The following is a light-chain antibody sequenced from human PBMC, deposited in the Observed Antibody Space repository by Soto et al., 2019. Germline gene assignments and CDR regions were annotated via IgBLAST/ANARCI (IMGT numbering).Light chain of an antibody. V-gene: IGKV3-11*01. CDR2: DAT. Sequence: EIVLTQSPATLSLSPGERATLSCRASQTVSSYVAWYQQKPGQAPRLVIYDATNRATGIPDRFSGSGSGTDFTLTISSLEPEDVAVYYCQQRYNWPPYTFGQGTKLEIK. J-gene: IGKJ2*01. CDR3: QQRYNWPPYT. CDR1: QTVSSY.